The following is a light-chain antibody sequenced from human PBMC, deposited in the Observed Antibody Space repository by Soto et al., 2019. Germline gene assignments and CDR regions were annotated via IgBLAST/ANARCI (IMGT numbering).Light chain of an antibody. J-gene: IGKJ5*01. V-gene: IGKV3D-20*02. Sequence: EFVLTQSPGTLSFSPGERATLSCRASQTVRNNYLAWYQQKPGQAPRLLIYDASSRATGIPDRFSGGGSGTDFTLTISSLEPEDFAVYYCQQRSNWPLITFGQGTLLAIK. CDR2: DAS. CDR1: QTVRNNY. CDR3: QQRSNWPLIT.